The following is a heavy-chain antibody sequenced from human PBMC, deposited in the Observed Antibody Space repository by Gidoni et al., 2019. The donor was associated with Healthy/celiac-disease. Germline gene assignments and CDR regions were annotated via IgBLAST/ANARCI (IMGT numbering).Heavy chain of an antibody. D-gene: IGHD2-21*01. V-gene: IGHV3-33*01. CDR1: GFTFSSYG. CDR3: ARDRSTGVVIAGLDY. Sequence: QVQLVESGGGVVQPGRSLRLSCAASGFTFSSYGMHWVRQAPGKGLEWVAVIWYDGSNKYYADSVKGRFTISRDNSKNTLYLQMNSLRAEDTAVYYCARDRSTGVVIAGLDYWGQGTLVTVSS. CDR2: IWYDGSNK. J-gene: IGHJ4*02.